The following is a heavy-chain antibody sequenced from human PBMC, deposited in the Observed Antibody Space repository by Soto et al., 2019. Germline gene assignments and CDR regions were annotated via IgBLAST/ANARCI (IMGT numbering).Heavy chain of an antibody. J-gene: IGHJ6*03. CDR1: GGSISSGGYY. CDR2: IYYSGST. D-gene: IGHD6-13*01. V-gene: IGHV4-31*03. CDR3: ARELLPYSSNYYYMDV. Sequence: QVQLQESGPGLVKPSQTLSLTCTVSGGSISSGGYYWSWIRQHPGKGLEWIGYIYYSGSTYYNPSLKSRVTISVDTSKNQFSLKLSAVTAADTAVYYCARELLPYSSNYYYMDVWGKGTTVTVSS.